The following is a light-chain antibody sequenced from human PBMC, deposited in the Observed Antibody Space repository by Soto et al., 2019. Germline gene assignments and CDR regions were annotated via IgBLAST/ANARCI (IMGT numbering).Light chain of an antibody. CDR3: QVWDTSTYVV. V-gene: IGLV3-9*01. CDR1: NIGSKN. Sequence: SYELTQPLSVSVALGQTARIPCGGNNIGSKNVHWYQQKPGQAPVLVIYRDSNRPSGIPERFSGSNSGNTATLTISRAQAGDEGDYYCQVWDTSTYVVFGGGTKVTVL. CDR2: RDS. J-gene: IGLJ2*01.